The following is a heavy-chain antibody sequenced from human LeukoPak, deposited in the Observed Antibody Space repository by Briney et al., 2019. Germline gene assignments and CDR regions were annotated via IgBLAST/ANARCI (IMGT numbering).Heavy chain of an antibody. CDR2: IYSGGST. Sequence: GGSLRLSCAASGFTCSTTYMNWVRQAPGKGLEWVSVIYSGGSTYFADSLKGRFTISRDNSKNTLYLQMNNLRAEDTAVYYCASGIRAFDYWGQGALVTVSS. D-gene: IGHD1-26*01. V-gene: IGHV3-66*01. J-gene: IGHJ4*02. CDR3: ASGIRAFDY. CDR1: GFTCSTTY.